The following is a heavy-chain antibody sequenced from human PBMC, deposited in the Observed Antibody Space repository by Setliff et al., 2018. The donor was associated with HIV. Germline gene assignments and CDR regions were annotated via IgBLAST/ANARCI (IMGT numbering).Heavy chain of an antibody. CDR1: GYMFITYA. J-gene: IGHJ4*02. V-gene: IGHV7-4-1*02. Sequence: ASVKVSCKASGYMFITYAINWVRQAPGQGLEWMGWINTNTGNPTYAQAFTGRFVFPLETSVSTAFLQISSLEAEDTAIYYCARSRSRTYCNGNNCLNHFDSWGQGTLVTVSS. D-gene: IGHD2-2*01. CDR3: ARSRSRTYCNGNNCLNHFDS. CDR2: INTNTGNP.